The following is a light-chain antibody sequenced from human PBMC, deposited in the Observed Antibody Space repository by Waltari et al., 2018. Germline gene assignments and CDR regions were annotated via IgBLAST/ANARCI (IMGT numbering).Light chain of an antibody. Sequence: EIVLTQSPGTLSLSPGEGATLSCRASQVVSSYYLAWYQQKPGQTPRLLIYGASSRVTGIPDRFSGSGSRTDFTLTISRLEPEDFAVYYCQHYDDSVWTFGQGTKVEVK. CDR1: QVVSSYY. CDR3: QHYDDSVWT. V-gene: IGKV3-20*01. CDR2: GAS. J-gene: IGKJ1*01.